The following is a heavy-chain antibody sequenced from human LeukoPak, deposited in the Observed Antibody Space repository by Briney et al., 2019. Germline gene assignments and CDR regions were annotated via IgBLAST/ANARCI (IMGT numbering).Heavy chain of an antibody. CDR1: GFTFSSYS. CDR3: ASDRILTGYYHLDY. D-gene: IGHD3-9*01. V-gene: IGHV3-21*01. J-gene: IGHJ4*02. Sequence: GGSLRLSCAASGFTFSSYSVNWVRQAPGKGLEWVSSISSSSSYIYYADSVKGRFTISRDNAKNSLYLQMNSLRAEDTAVYYCASDRILTGYYHLDYWGQGTLVTVSS. CDR2: ISSSSSYI.